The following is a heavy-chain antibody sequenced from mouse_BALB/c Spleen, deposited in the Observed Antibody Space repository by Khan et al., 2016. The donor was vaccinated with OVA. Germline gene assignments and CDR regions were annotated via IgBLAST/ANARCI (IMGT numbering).Heavy chain of an antibody. D-gene: IGHD2-13*01. CDR3: TRDDDCVGEARDY. CDR1: GYTFTSYY. Sequence: QVQLQQPGPELVEPGASVRISCKASGYTFTSYYIHWVKQRPGQGLEWIGWIHPGSINTKYNEKFKGKATLTADKSSSTVYMQLSSLTSGDSAVYFCTRDDDCVGEARDYWGQGTSVTVSS. CDR2: IHPGSINT. V-gene: IGHV1S56*01. J-gene: IGHJ4*01.